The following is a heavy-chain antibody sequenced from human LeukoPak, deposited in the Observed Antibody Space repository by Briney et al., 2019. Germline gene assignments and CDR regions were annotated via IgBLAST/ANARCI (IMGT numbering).Heavy chain of an antibody. Sequence: SETLSLTCTVSGGSISSYYWSWIRQPPGKGLEWIGYIYYSGSTNYNPSLKSRVTISVDTSKNQFSLKLSSVTAADTAVYYCARGASYGDYYFDYWGQGTLVTVSS. CDR1: GGSISSYY. J-gene: IGHJ4*02. CDR2: IYYSGST. CDR3: ARGASYGDYYFDY. V-gene: IGHV4-59*01. D-gene: IGHD4-17*01.